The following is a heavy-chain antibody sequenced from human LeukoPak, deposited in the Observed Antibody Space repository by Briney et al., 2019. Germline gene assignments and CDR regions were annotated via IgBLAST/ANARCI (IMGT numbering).Heavy chain of an antibody. J-gene: IGHJ4*02. Sequence: LAGGSLRLSCAASGFTFTSYAMSWVRQAPGKGREWVAAMKGGGGSTYYVDSVKGRFTTSRDNAKNTVYLQMNRLSAEDTAVYYSANIRNTGRYCTGGGDYCGQGTLVTVSS. V-gene: IGHV3-23*01. D-gene: IGHD1-26*01. CDR1: GFTFTSYA. CDR2: MKGGGGST. CDR3: ANIRNTGRYCTGGGDY.